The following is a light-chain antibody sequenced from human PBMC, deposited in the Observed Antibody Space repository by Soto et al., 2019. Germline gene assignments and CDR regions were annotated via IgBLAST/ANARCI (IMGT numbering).Light chain of an antibody. V-gene: IGLV1-47*01. Sequence: QSVLTQPPSASGTPGQRVTISCSGSSSNIGSNYVYWYHQLPGTAPKLLIYRNNQRPSGVPDRFSGSKSGTSASLAISGLRSEDEADYYCAAWDDSLSGPWVFGGGTMLTVL. CDR1: SSNIGSNY. CDR3: AAWDDSLSGPWV. CDR2: RNN. J-gene: IGLJ3*02.